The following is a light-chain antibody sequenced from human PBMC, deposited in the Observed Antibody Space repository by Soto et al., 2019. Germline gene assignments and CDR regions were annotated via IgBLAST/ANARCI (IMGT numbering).Light chain of an antibody. CDR3: CSYAGSYTGV. V-gene: IGLV2-11*01. J-gene: IGLJ2*01. CDR1: STDVGGYNY. CDR2: DIN. Sequence: QSALTQPRSVSGSPGQSVTISCTGTSTDVGGYNYVSWYQQHPDKAPKFILYDINKRPSGVPDRFSGSRSGNTASLTISGLQPDDEAYYYCCSYAGSYTGVFGGGTKLTVL.